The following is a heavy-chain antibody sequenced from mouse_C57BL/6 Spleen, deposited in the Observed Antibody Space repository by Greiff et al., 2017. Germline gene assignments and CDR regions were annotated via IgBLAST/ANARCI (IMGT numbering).Heavy chain of an antibody. CDR3: ASIYYDYDGIAY. J-gene: IGHJ3*01. V-gene: IGHV1-59*01. Sequence: VQLQQPGAELVRPGTSVKLSCKASGYTFTSYWMHWVKQRPGQGLEWIGVIDPSDSYTNYNQKFKGKATLTVDTSSSTAYMQLSSLTSEDSAVYYCASIYYDYDGIAYWGQGTLVTVSA. D-gene: IGHD2-4*01. CDR1: GYTFTSYW. CDR2: IDPSDSYT.